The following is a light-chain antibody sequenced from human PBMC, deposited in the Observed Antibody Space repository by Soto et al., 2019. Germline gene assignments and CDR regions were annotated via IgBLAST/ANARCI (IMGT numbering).Light chain of an antibody. CDR1: QSVSSN. V-gene: IGKV3-15*01. CDR3: QQYNDWPRGYT. J-gene: IGKJ2*01. CDR2: GAS. Sequence: EIVMTQSPATLSVSPGERATLSCRASQSVSSNLAWYQQKPGQAPRLLFNGASTRATGIPVRFSASGSGTEFTLTISSLQSEELAVYYCQQYNDWPRGYTFGQGTKLEIK.